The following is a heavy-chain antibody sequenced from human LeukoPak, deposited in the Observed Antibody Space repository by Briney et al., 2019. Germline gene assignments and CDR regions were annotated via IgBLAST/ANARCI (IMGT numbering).Heavy chain of an antibody. Sequence: GESLKISCTGSGYSFTSYWIGWVRQMPGKGLEWMAMFYPGDSTIRYSPSFQGQVTISVDESISTAYLQWSSLKASDSAMYYCASGKAYDSSADYWGQRTLVTVSS. CDR3: ASGKAYDSSADY. V-gene: IGHV5-51*01. D-gene: IGHD3-22*01. CDR1: GYSFTSYW. J-gene: IGHJ4*02. CDR2: FYPGDSTI.